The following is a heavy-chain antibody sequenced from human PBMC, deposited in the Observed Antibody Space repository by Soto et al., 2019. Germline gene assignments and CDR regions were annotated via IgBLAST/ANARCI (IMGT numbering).Heavy chain of an antibody. V-gene: IGHV5-51*01. Sequence: GESLKISCKGSGYSFTSYWIGWVRQMPGEGLEWMGIIYPGDSDTRYSPSFQGQVTISADKSISTAYLQWSSLKASDTAMYYCARLAYYYGSGSYYRDAFDIWGQGTMVTVSS. CDR2: IYPGDSDT. CDR1: GYSFTSYW. D-gene: IGHD3-10*01. CDR3: ARLAYYYGSGSYYRDAFDI. J-gene: IGHJ3*02.